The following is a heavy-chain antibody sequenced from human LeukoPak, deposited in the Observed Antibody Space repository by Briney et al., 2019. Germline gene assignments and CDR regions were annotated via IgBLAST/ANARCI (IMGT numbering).Heavy chain of an antibody. CDR2: ISADGGST. D-gene: IGHD5-24*01. CDR1: GFIFSSYA. Sequence: GGSLRLSCSASGFIFSSYAVSWVRQVPGKGLQWVSAISADGGSTHYADSVKGRFTISRDNSKNTLYLQMNNWRAEDTAVYYCAKARDGYNYPYYYGMDVWGQGTTVTVSS. J-gene: IGHJ6*02. CDR3: AKARDGYNYPYYYGMDV. V-gene: IGHV3-23*01.